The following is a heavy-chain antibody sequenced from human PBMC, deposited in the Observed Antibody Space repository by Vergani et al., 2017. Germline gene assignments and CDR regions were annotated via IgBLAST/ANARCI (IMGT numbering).Heavy chain of an antibody. CDR1: GFTLSSHA. CDR3: ARSGYCAHGVCYMTYYYYMDV. CDR2: IWYDGSKE. J-gene: IGHJ6*03. Sequence: QVQLEESGGGVVQPGRSLRLSCAGSGFTLSSHAMHWVRQAPCKGLEWVAFIWYDGSKEYYADSVKGRFTISRDNSKNTLYLQMNNLRAADTAVYYCARSGYCAHGVCYMTYYYYMDVWGKGTAVTVSS. V-gene: IGHV3-33*01. D-gene: IGHD2-8*01.